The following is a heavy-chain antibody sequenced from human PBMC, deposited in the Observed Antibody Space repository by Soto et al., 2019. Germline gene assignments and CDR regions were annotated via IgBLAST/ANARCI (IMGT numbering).Heavy chain of an antibody. CDR2: IKYDGSEE. CDR1: GFTFSSYW. D-gene: IGHD7-27*01. CDR3: ARARVWGSSFDY. J-gene: IGHJ4*02. Sequence: GGSLRLSCAASGFTFSSYWMTWVRQAPGKGLEWVANIKYDGSEEYYVDSVKGRFTISRDNAKNSLFLQVNSLRAEDTALYYCARARVWGSSFDYWGQGTLVTVSS. V-gene: IGHV3-7*01.